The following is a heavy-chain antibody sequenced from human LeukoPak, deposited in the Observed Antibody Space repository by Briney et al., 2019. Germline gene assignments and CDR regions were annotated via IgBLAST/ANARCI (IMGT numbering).Heavy chain of an antibody. CDR2: ISCYNGDT. CDR1: GYTFTNHG. J-gene: IGHJ4*02. Sequence: GASVKVSCKASGYTFTNHGIAWVRQAPGQGLEWMGWISCYNGDTRYGQKLQGRVTMSTDTSTTTAYIELTSLRSDDTAVYSCARDPSNTSGWSPYFDFWGQGTLVTVSS. V-gene: IGHV1-18*01. D-gene: IGHD6-19*01. CDR3: ARDPSNTSGWSPYFDF.